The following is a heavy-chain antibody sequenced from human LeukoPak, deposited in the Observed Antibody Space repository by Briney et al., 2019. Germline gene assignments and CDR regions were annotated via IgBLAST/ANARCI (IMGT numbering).Heavy chain of an antibody. Sequence: ASVKVSCKASGYTFTSYGISWVRQAPGQGLEWMGWISAYNGNTNYAQKLQGRVTMTTDTSTSTAYMELRSLRSDDTAVYYCAKDAQPHLTMIVVVIDYWGQGTLVTVSS. J-gene: IGHJ4*02. CDR1: GYTFTSYG. D-gene: IGHD3-22*01. V-gene: IGHV1-18*01. CDR3: AKDAQPHLTMIVVVIDY. CDR2: ISAYNGNT.